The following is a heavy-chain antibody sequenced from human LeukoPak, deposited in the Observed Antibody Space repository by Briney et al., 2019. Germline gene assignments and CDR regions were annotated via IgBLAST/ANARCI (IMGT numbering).Heavy chain of an antibody. Sequence: GGSLRLSCAVSGFNIINYSMNWVRQAPGKGLEWVSYITSDSSNIDYADSVQGRFTISRDNVKNSLYLQMNGLSDEDMAMYYCTRDGGSYNFDNWGQGTRVTVSS. J-gene: IGHJ4*02. CDR1: GFNIINYS. CDR2: ITSDSSNI. CDR3: TRDGGSYNFDN. V-gene: IGHV3-48*02. D-gene: IGHD3-10*01.